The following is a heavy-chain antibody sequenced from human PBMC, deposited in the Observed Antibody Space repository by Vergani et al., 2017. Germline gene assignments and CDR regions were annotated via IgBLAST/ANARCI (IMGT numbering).Heavy chain of an antibody. CDR1: GGTFSSYA. V-gene: IGHV1-69*06. J-gene: IGHJ3*02. D-gene: IGHD3-22*01. CDR3: AGALLHYYDSSGRLDAVDI. Sequence: QVQLVQSGAEVKKPGSSVKVSCKASGGTFSSYAISWVRQAPGQGLEWMGGIIPIFGTANYAQKFQGRVTITADKSTSTAYMELSSLRSEDTAVYYCAGALLHYYDSSGRLDAVDIWGQGTMVTVSS. CDR2: IIPIFGTA.